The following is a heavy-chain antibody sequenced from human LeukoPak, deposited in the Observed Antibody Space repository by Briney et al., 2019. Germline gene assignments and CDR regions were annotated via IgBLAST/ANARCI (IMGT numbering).Heavy chain of an antibody. CDR3: AKNSGWYKWSH. V-gene: IGHV4-59*08. CDR2: VYYTAGT. D-gene: IGHD6-19*01. CDR1: GGSISGSY. Sequence: SSETLSLTCTVSGGSISGSYWDWIRQSPGKGLEWLGYVYYTAGTNYNPSLKGRLTISVDTSTNPFSLRLSSVTAADTAVYYCAKNSGWYKWSHWGQGTLVTVSS. J-gene: IGHJ4*02.